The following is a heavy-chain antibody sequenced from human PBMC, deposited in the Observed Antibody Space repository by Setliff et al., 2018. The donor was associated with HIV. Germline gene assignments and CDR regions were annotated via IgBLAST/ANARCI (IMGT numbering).Heavy chain of an antibody. D-gene: IGHD3-22*01. CDR3: ARDRASSGYYARFDH. CDR2: ISYDSRFI. Sequence: LRLSCAASGFTFSNYNMNWVRQAPGKGLEWVSSISYDSRFIYHADSMKGRFTISRDNAKKLVYLQMNSLRAEDTAIYYCARDRASSGYYARFDHWGQGTLVT. J-gene: IGHJ4*02. V-gene: IGHV3-21*01. CDR1: GFTFSNYN.